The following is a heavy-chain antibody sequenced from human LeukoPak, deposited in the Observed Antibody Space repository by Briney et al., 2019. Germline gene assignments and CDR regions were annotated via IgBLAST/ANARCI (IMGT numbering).Heavy chain of an antibody. J-gene: IGHJ6*02. CDR3: ARVLGYCSSTSCYRGYYYYGMDV. CDR1: GYTFTSYD. V-gene: IGHV1-8*01. D-gene: IGHD2-2*01. CDR2: MNPNSGNT. Sequence: ASVKVSCKASGYTFTSYDINWVRQAPGQGLEWMGWMNPNSGNTGYAQKFQGRVTMTRNTSISTAYMELSSLRSEDTAVYYCARVLGYCSSTSCYRGYYYYGMDVWGQGTTVTVSS.